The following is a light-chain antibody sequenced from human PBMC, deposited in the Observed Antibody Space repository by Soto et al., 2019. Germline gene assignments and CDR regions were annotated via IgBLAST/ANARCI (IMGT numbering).Light chain of an antibody. J-gene: IGLJ3*02. CDR3: SSYTSSRTLV. V-gene: IGLV2-14*03. CDR1: DSDVGGYNY. Sequence: QSALTQPASVPGSPGQSITISCTGTDSDVGGYNYVSWYQQHPGKAPKLMIYEVINRPSGVSNRFSGSKSANTASLTISGLQAEDEADYYCSSYTSSRTLVFGGGTKVTVL. CDR2: EVI.